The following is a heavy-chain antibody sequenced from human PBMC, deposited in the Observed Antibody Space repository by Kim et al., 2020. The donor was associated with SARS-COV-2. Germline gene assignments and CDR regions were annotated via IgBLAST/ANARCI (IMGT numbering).Heavy chain of an antibody. J-gene: IGHJ5*02. CDR1: GGTFSSYA. CDR3: ARDGLAARHWGVGYWFDP. Sequence: SVKVSCKASGGTFSSYAISWVRQAPGQGLEWMGRIIPILGIANYAQKFQGRVTITADKSTSTAYMELSSLRSEDTAVYYCARDGLAARHWGVGYWFDPWGRGTLVTVSS. V-gene: IGHV1-69*04. D-gene: IGHD6-6*01. CDR2: IIPILGIA.